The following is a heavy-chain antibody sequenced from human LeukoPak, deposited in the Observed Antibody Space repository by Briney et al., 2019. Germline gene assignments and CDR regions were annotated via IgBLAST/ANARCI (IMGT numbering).Heavy chain of an antibody. V-gene: IGHV3-74*01. CDR1: GFTFSAYC. D-gene: IGHD3-10*01. J-gene: IGHJ4*02. Sequence: GGSLRLSCVASGFTFSAYCMHWVRQGPEKGLERVSRICPDGSVVNHADSVKGRFTTSRDNAKNTVFLQMNSLRVDDTAVYYCVRDLREADHWGLGTPVTVSS. CDR2: ICPDGSVV. CDR3: VRDLREADH.